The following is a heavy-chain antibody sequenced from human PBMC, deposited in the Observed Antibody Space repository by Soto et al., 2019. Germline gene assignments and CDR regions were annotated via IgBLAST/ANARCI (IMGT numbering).Heavy chain of an antibody. CDR2: IIPILGIA. CDR3: ARGAAVAPMRDYFDY. Sequence: QVQLVQSGAEVKKPGSSVKVSCKASGGTFSSYTISWVRQAPGQGLEWMGRIIPILGIANYAQKFQGRVTITADKSTSTAYMELSSLRSEDTAVYYCARGAAVAPMRDYFDYWGQGTLVTVSS. J-gene: IGHJ4*02. CDR1: GGTFSSYT. V-gene: IGHV1-69*02. D-gene: IGHD5-12*01.